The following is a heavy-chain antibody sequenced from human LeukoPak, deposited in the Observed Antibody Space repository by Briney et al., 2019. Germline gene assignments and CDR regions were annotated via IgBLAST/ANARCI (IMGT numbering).Heavy chain of an antibody. CDR2: IYTSGST. J-gene: IGHJ6*03. CDR3: ASLSGAYCNPSRYYYYYYMDV. D-gene: IGHD4-11*01. Sequence: PSETLSFTCTVSGGSISSYYWSWIRQPAGKGLEWIGRIYTSGSTNYNPSLKSRVTMSVDTSKNQFSLKLSSVTAADTAVYYCASLSGAYCNPSRYYYYYYMDVWGKGTTVTVSS. CDR1: GGSISSYY. V-gene: IGHV4-4*07.